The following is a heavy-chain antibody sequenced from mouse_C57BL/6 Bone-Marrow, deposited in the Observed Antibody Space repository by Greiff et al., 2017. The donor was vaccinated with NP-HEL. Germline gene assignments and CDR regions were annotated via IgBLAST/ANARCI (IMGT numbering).Heavy chain of an antibody. Sequence: EVKLQESGAELVRPGASVKLSCTASGFNIKDYYMHWVKQRPEQGLEWIGRIDPEDGDTEYAPKFQGKATMTADTSSNTAYLQLSSLTSEDTAVYYCTTPYYYGSSFAMDYWGQGTSVTVSS. CDR3: TTPYYYGSSFAMDY. CDR1: GFNIKDYY. D-gene: IGHD1-1*01. CDR2: IDPEDGDT. J-gene: IGHJ4*01. V-gene: IGHV14-1*01.